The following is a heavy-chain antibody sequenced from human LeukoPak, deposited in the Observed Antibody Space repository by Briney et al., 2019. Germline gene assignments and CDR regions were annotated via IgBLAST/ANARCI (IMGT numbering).Heavy chain of an antibody. CDR1: GGSISSYY. V-gene: IGHV4-4*07. D-gene: IGHD3-22*01. CDR3: ARAGITGSSGHNDY. CDR2: IYTSGST. J-gene: IGHJ4*02. Sequence: SETLSLTCTVSGGSISSYYWSWIRQPAGKGLEWIGRIYTSGSTNYNPSLKSRVTMSVDTSKNQFSLKLSSVTAADTAVYYCARAGITGSSGHNDYWGQGTLVTVSS.